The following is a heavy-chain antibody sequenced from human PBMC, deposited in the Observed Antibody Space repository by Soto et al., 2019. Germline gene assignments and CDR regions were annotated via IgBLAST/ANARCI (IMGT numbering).Heavy chain of an antibody. CDR2: ISAYNGNT. J-gene: IGHJ4*02. CDR3: ARDLPPVDY. CDR1: GYTFSSYH. V-gene: IGHV1-18*01. Sequence: QIQLVQSGAEVKKPGASVKVSCKASGYTFSSYHITWVRQAPGQGLEWMGWISAYNGNTNYAQNLQGRVTMTTDPSTSTPYMELRSLRSDHTPVYYCARDLPPVDYWGQGTLVTVSS.